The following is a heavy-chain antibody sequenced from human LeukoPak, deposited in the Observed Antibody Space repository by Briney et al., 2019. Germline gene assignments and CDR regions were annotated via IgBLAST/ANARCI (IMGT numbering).Heavy chain of an antibody. CDR3: AKDQWWELRGYLDY. Sequence: PGGSLRLSCAASGFTFSSYGMHWVRQAPGKGLEWVAVISYDGSNKYYADSVKGRFTISRDNSKNTLYLQMNSLRAEDTAVYYCAKDQWWELRGYLDYWGQGTLVTVSS. V-gene: IGHV3-30*18. CDR2: ISYDGSNK. J-gene: IGHJ4*02. CDR1: GFTFSSYG. D-gene: IGHD1-26*01.